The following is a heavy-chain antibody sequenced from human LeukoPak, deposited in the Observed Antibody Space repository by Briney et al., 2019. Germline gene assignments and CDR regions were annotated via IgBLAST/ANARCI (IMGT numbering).Heavy chain of an antibody. D-gene: IGHD1-7*01. V-gene: IGHV1-18*01. CDR3: ARGRNWNYRVFDY. Sequence: ASVKVSCKASGYTFSNYGISWVRQAPGQGLEWVGWIRGDNGNTNYAQKLQGRVTMTTDTSTSTAYMELRSLGSDETAVYYCARGRNWNYRVFDYWGQGTLVTVSS. J-gene: IGHJ4*02. CDR1: GYTFSNYG. CDR2: IRGDNGNT.